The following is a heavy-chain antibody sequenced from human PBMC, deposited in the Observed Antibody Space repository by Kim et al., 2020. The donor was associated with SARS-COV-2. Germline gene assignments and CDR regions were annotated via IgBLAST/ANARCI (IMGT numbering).Heavy chain of an antibody. CDR2: IYYSGST. CDR3: ARGGTRFGY. V-gene: IGHV4-59*01. D-gene: IGHD3-10*01. Sequence: SETLSLTCTVSCGSISSYYWSWIRQPPGKGLEWIGYIYYSGSTNYNPSLRSRVTISVDTSKNQFSLKLSSVTAADTAVYYCARGGTRFGYWGQGTLVTVSS. J-gene: IGHJ4*02. CDR1: CGSISSYY.